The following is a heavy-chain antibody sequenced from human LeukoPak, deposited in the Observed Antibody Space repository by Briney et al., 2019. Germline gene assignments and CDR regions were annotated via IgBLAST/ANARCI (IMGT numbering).Heavy chain of an antibody. J-gene: IGHJ4*02. V-gene: IGHV1-69*04. D-gene: IGHD5-24*01. Sequence: ASVKVSCKASGGTFSSYAISWVRQAPGRGLEWMGRIIPILGIANYAQKFQGRVTITADKSTSTAYMELSSLRSEDTAVYYCAGGLKEMATISDYWGQGTLVTVSS. CDR2: IIPILGIA. CDR3: AGGLKEMATISDY. CDR1: GGTFSSYA.